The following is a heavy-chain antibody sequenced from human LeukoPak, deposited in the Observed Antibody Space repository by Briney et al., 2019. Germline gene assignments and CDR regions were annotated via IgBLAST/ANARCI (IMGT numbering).Heavy chain of an antibody. J-gene: IGHJ4*02. CDR2: ISSNGGRT. D-gene: IGHD3-9*01. Sequence: GGSLRLSCAASGFTFSTYAMHWVRQAPGKGLEYVSGISSNGGRTYHANSVKGRCTISRDNSKNTLYLQMGSLRAEDMAVYYCARDSTILTGYMYFDHWGQGTLVTVSS. V-gene: IGHV3-64*01. CDR1: GFTFSTYA. CDR3: ARDSTILTGYMYFDH.